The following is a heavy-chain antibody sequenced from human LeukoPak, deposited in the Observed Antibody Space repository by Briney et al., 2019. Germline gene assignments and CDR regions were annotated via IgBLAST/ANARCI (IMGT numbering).Heavy chain of an antibody. CDR1: GFILSDHY. V-gene: IGHV3-72*01. CDR3: TRAYWYRFDY. D-gene: IGHD2-8*02. Sequence: GGALRLSCAASGFILSDHYMFWVRQAPGKGREWVGHVGNKDDSYTTDYAASVKGTFTISRDDSKNSVDLQMNSLKIEDTAMYYCTRAYWYRFDYWGQGTLVTVSS. CDR2: VGNKDDSYTT. J-gene: IGHJ4*02.